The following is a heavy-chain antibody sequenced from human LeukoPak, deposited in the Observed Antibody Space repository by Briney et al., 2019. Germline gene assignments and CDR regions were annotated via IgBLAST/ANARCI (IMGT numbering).Heavy chain of an antibody. Sequence: GRSLRLSCAASGFTFSSYAMHWVRQAPGKGLEWVAGISYAGTNKYYADSVKGRFTISRDNAKNSLYLQMNSLRAEDTAVYYCARGVVSHYYGSGSYGDYWGQGTLVTVSS. J-gene: IGHJ4*02. V-gene: IGHV3-30-3*01. CDR3: ARGVVSHYYGSGSYGDY. D-gene: IGHD3-10*01. CDR2: ISYAGTNK. CDR1: GFTFSSYA.